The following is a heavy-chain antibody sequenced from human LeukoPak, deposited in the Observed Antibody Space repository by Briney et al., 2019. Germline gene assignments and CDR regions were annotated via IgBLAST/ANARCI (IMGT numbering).Heavy chain of an antibody. V-gene: IGHV1-18*01. Sequence: ASVKVSCKASGYTFTSYGISWVRQAPGQGLEWMGWISAYNGNTNYAQKLQGRVTMTTDTSTSTAYMELRSLRSDDTAVYYCARDRQYYYDSSGFDAFDIWGQGTMVTVPS. J-gene: IGHJ3*02. CDR1: GYTFTSYG. CDR2: ISAYNGNT. CDR3: ARDRQYYYDSSGFDAFDI. D-gene: IGHD3-22*01.